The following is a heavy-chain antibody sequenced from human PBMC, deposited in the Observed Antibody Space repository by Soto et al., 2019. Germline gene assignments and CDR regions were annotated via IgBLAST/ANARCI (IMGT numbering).Heavy chain of an antibody. CDR1: GFTFSTFG. Sequence: EVQLEESGGALVQPGGSLGLSCAASGFTFSTFGINWVRQAPGQGLEWVSYISSNSRTIYYADSVQGRFTIFRDNARNSLYLRLSSLRADDTAVYSCARVRRSSVNTYVYYMDPCGKGTTVTVSS. V-gene: IGHV3-48*01. D-gene: IGHD6-19*01. CDR3: ARVRRSSVNTYVYYMDP. CDR2: ISSNSRTI. J-gene: IGHJ6*03.